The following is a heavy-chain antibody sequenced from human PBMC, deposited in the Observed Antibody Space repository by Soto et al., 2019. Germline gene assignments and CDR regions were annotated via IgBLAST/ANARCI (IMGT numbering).Heavy chain of an antibody. Sequence: VQLLESGGGLVQPGGSLRLSCAASGFTFNSYVMFWVRQAPGKGLEWVSSISGGGVSAYYADSVKGRFTISRDNSKNTLYLQMNTLSAEGTAFYYCAKDGPYSGNCYYFDYWGQGTLVTVSS. CDR2: ISGGGVSA. D-gene: IGHD1-26*01. J-gene: IGHJ4*02. V-gene: IGHV3-23*01. CDR3: AKDGPYSGNCYYFDY. CDR1: GFTFNSYV.